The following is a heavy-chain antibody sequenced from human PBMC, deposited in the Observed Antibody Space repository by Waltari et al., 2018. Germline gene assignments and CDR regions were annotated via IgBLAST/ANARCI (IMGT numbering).Heavy chain of an antibody. Sequence: EVQLLESGGGLVQPGGSLRLSCAASGFTFSSYAMTWVRQAPGKGLEWVPAVSGSGGITYYADSVKGRFTISRDKSKNTLYLQMNSLRAEDTAVYYCASGEWELPGVDYWGQGTLVTVSS. J-gene: IGHJ4*02. CDR1: GFTFSSYA. D-gene: IGHD1-26*01. V-gene: IGHV3-23*01. CDR2: VSGSGGIT. CDR3: ASGEWELPGVDY.